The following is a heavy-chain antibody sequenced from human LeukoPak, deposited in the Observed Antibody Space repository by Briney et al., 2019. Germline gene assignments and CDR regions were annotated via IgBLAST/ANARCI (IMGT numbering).Heavy chain of an antibody. CDR1: GFTFSSYA. J-gene: IGHJ5*02. CDR2: ISGSGGST. V-gene: IGHV3-23*01. Sequence: GGSLRLSCAASGFTFSSYAMTWVRQAPRKGLEWVSGISGSGGSTYYADSVKGRFTISRDNSRNTLYLQMNSLRAEDTAIYYFAKDPFPSGAYANWSDPWGQGTLAPAPQ. D-gene: IGHD4-17*01. CDR3: AKDPFPSGAYANWSDP.